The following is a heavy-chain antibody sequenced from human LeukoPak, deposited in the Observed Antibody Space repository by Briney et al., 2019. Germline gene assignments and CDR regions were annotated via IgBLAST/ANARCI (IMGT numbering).Heavy chain of an antibody. V-gene: IGHV3-74*03. D-gene: IGHD5-12*01. CDR1: GFTFSSCA. Sequence: PGGSLRLSRAASGFTFSSCAMSWVCQAPGTGLVWVSRIHPDGSITTYADSVKGRFTISRDNAKNTLYLQMNSLRAEDTAVYYCAPQQTYSPYNWFDPWGQGTLVTVSS. J-gene: IGHJ5*02. CDR2: IHPDGSIT. CDR3: APQQTYSPYNWFDP.